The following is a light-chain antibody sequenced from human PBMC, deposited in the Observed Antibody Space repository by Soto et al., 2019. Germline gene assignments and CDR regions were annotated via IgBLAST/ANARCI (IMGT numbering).Light chain of an antibody. Sequence: QSALTQPASVSGSPGHPITISCTGTSSDVGANNYVSWYQHHPGKAPKLLIYEVSNRPSGVSSRFSGSKSGNTASLTISGLQAEDEADYYCSSYINSITFVVFGGGTQLTVL. V-gene: IGLV2-14*01. CDR1: SSDVGANNY. J-gene: IGLJ2*01. CDR2: EVS. CDR3: SSYINSITFVV.